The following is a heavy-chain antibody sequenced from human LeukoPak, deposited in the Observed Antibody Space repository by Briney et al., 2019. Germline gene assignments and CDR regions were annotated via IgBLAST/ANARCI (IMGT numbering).Heavy chain of an antibody. D-gene: IGHD6-6*01. CDR1: GGTFSSYA. V-gene: IGHV1-69*01. Sequence: AVKVSCKASGGTFSSYAISWVRQAPGQGLEWMGGIIPIFGTANYAQKFQGRVKITADESTSTAYTEPSSLRSEDTAVYHCAREGYSSSAQTLSHAFDIWGQGTMVTVSS. J-gene: IGHJ3*02. CDR3: AREGYSSSAQTLSHAFDI. CDR2: IIPIFGTA.